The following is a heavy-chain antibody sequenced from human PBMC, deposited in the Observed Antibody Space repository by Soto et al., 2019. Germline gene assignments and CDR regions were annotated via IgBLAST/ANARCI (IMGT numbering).Heavy chain of an antibody. CDR1: GGSISSYY. CDR2: IYYSGST. CDR3: ARYLLGYYYDSSGYLSGAFDI. Sequence: SETLSLTCTVSGGSISSYYWSWIRQPPGKGLEWIGYIYYSGSTNYNPSLKSRVTISVDTSKNQFSLKLSSVTAADTAVYYCARYLLGYYYDSSGYLSGAFDIWGQGTMVTVSS. J-gene: IGHJ3*02. D-gene: IGHD3-22*01. V-gene: IGHV4-59*01.